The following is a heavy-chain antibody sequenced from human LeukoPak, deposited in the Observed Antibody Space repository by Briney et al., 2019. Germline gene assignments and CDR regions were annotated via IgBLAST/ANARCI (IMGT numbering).Heavy chain of an antibody. CDR2: ISSSSSTI. Sequence: GGSLRLSCAASGFTFSSYGMNWVRQAPGKGLEWVSYISSSSSTIYYADSVKGRFTISRDNAKNSLYLQMNSLRAEDTAVYYCARGAAMVYYYYMDVWGKGTTVTVSS. V-gene: IGHV3-48*04. J-gene: IGHJ6*03. D-gene: IGHD5-18*01. CDR1: GFTFSSYG. CDR3: ARGAAMVYYYYMDV.